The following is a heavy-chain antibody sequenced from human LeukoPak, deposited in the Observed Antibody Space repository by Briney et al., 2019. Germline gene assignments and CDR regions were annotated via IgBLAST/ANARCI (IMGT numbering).Heavy chain of an antibody. Sequence: SVKVSCKASGGTFNSYAISWVRQAPGQGLEWMGGIIPIFGTANYAQKFQGRVTITADESTSTAYMELSSLRSEDTAVYYCAKERVGYYYYMDVWGKGTTVTVSS. CDR2: IIPIFGTA. CDR1: GGTFNSYA. J-gene: IGHJ6*03. CDR3: AKERVGYYYYMDV. D-gene: IGHD1-26*01. V-gene: IGHV1-69*13.